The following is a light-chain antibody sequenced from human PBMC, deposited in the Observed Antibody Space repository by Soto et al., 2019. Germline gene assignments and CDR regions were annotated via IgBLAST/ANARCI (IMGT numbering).Light chain of an antibody. CDR1: QSVSSY. CDR2: DAS. Sequence: EIVLTQSPATLSLSPGERATLSCRASQSVSSYLAWYQQKPGQAPRLLIYDASNRGTGIPARFSGSGSGTDFTLTITSLDPEDCAVYYCQQRSNWPSTFGGGTKVEIK. V-gene: IGKV3-11*01. CDR3: QQRSNWPST. J-gene: IGKJ4*01.